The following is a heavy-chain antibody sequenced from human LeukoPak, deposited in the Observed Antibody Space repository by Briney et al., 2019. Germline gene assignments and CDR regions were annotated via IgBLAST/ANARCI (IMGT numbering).Heavy chain of an antibody. J-gene: IGHJ5*02. CDR1: GYTFTSYD. V-gene: IGHV1-8*01. Sequence: GASVKVSCKASGYTFTSYDINWVRQATGQGLEWMGWMNPNSGNTGYAQNFQGRVTMTRNTSISTAYMELSSLKSEDTAVYYCARCLIAVAGIRSQNWFDPWGQGTLVTVSS. CDR2: MNPNSGNT. D-gene: IGHD6-19*01. CDR3: ARCLIAVAGIRSQNWFDP.